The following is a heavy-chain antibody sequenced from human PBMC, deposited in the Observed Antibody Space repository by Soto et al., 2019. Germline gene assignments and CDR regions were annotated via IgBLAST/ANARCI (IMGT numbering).Heavy chain of an antibody. V-gene: IGHV3-23*01. D-gene: IGHD2-15*01. CDR2: ISGSGGST. J-gene: IGHJ5*02. CDR1: GFTFSSYA. Sequence: GGSLRLSCAASGFTFSSYAMSWVRQAPGKGLEWVSAISGSGGSTYYADSVKGRFTISRDNSKNTLYLQMNSLRAEDTAVYYCAKERCSGGSCYSPTRAGLDPWGQGTLVTVSS. CDR3: AKERCSGGSCYSPTRAGLDP.